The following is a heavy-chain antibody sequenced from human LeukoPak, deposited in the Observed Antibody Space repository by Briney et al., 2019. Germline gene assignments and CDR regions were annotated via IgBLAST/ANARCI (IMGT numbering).Heavy chain of an antibody. V-gene: IGHV4-59*11. CDR2: IYYSGST. CDR1: GGSISSHY. CDR3: SRVESTFFGVDTVYYYYYMDV. D-gene: IGHD3-3*01. J-gene: IGHJ6*03. Sequence: PSETLSLTCTVSGGSISSHYWSWIRQPPGKGLEWIGYIYYSGSTNYNPSLKSRVTISVDTSKNQFSLKLSSVTAADTAVYYCSRVESTFFGVDTVYYYYYMDVWGKGTTVTVSS.